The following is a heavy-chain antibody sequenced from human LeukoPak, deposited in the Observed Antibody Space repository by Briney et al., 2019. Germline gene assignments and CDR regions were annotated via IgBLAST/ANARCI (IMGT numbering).Heavy chain of an antibody. CDR1: GGSISSGDYY. CDR2: IYYSGST. D-gene: IGHD6-13*01. V-gene: IGHV4-30-4*01. CDR3: ARSFGQQLVSGLNWFDP. J-gene: IGHJ5*02. Sequence: SETLSLTCTVSGGSISSGDYYWSWIRQPPGKGLEWIGYIYYSGSTYYNPSFKSRVTISVDTSKNQFSLKLSSVTAADTAVYYCARSFGQQLVSGLNWFDPWGQGTLVTVSS.